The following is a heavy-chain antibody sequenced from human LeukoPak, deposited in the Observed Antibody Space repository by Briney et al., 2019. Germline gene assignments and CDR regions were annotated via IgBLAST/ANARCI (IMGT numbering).Heavy chain of an antibody. CDR3: ARDQGQRRKDIVVVPAATGPFDP. D-gene: IGHD2-2*01. V-gene: IGHV4-59*01. CDR2: IYYSGST. CDR1: GGSISSYY. Sequence: PSETLSLTCTVSGGSISSYYWSWIRQPPGKGLEWIGYIYYSGSTNYNPSLKSRVTISVDTSKNQFSLKLSSVTAADTAVYYCARDQGQRRKDIVVVPAATGPFDPWGQETLVTVSS. J-gene: IGHJ5*02.